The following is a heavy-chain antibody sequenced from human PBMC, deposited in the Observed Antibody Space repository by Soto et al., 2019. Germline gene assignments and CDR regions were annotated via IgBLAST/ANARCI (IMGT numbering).Heavy chain of an antibody. CDR2: IYYSGST. J-gene: IGHJ6*02. Sequence: SETRSLTCTVSGGSISSGGYYWSWIRQHPGKGLEWIGYIYYSGSTYYNPSLKSRVTISVDTSKNQFSLKLSSVTAADTAVYYCARSQSIAVASYYYYYGMDVWGQGTTVTVSS. V-gene: IGHV4-31*03. CDR1: GGSISSGGYY. D-gene: IGHD6-19*01. CDR3: ARSQSIAVASYYYYYGMDV.